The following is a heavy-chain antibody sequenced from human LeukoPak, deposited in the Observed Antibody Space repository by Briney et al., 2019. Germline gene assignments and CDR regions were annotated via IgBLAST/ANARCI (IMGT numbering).Heavy chain of an antibody. D-gene: IGHD6-13*01. CDR3: ARGGSSWYNWFDP. V-gene: IGHV4-39*07. CDR2: IYYSGST. Sequence: SETLSLTCTVSGGSISSSSYYWGWIRQPPGKGLEWIGSIYYSGSTYYNPSLKSRVTISVDTSKNQFSLKLSSVTAADTAVYYCARGGSSWYNWFDPWGQGTLVIVSS. CDR1: GGSISSSSYY. J-gene: IGHJ5*02.